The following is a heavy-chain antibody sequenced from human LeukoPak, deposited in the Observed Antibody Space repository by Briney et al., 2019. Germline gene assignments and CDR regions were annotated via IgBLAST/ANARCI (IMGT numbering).Heavy chain of an antibody. CDR1: GFTFSSYA. J-gene: IGHJ4*02. Sequence: PGGSLRLSCAASGFTFSSYAMHWVRQAPGKGLEWVAVIWYDGSNKYYADSVKGRFTISRDNSKNTLYLQMNSLRAEDTAVYYCARDSQLGGWVDYWGQGTLVTVSS. V-gene: IGHV3-33*08. D-gene: IGHD3-16*01. CDR3: ARDSQLGGWVDY. CDR2: IWYDGSNK.